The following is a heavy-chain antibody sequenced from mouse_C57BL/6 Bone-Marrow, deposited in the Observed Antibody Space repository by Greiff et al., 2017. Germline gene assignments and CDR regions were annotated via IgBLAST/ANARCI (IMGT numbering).Heavy chain of an antibody. D-gene: IGHD1-1*01. J-gene: IGHJ2*01. CDR2: IDPEDGET. CDR1: GFNIKDYY. CDR3: TRSLIYFGTNY. V-gene: IGHV14-2*01. Sequence: EVQLQQSGAELVKPGASVKLSCTASGFNIKDYYIHWVKQRTEQGLEWIGRIDPEDGETKYAPKFQDKATITEDTSSNTSYLQLSSLTSEGSAVFYCTRSLIYFGTNYWCQCTTLTVSS.